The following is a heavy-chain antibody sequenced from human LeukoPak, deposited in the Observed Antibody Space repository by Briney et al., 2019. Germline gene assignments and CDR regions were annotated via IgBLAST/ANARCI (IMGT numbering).Heavy chain of an antibody. D-gene: IGHD2-2*01. V-gene: IGHV4-59*01. CDR3: ARVEGYCSSTSCYVWYFDL. J-gene: IGHJ2*01. Sequence: SETLSHTCTVSGGSISSYYWSWIRQPPGKGLEWIGCIYYSGSTNYNPSLKSRVTISVDTSKNQFSLKLSSVTAADTAVYYCARVEGYCSSTSCYVWYFDLWGRGTLVTVSS. CDR2: IYYSGST. CDR1: GGSISSYY.